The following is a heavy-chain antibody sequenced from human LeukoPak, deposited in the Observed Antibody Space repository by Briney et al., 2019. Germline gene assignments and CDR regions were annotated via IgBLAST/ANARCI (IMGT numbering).Heavy chain of an antibody. D-gene: IGHD3-22*01. Sequence: GESLKISCKGSGYSFTSYWIGWVRHMPGKGLEWMGMIYPGDSDTRYSPSFQGQVTISADKSISTAYLQWSSLKASDTAMYYCARRQYYYDSSGYAYYFDYWGQGTLVTVSS. CDR3: ARRQYYYDSSGYAYYFDY. CDR1: GYSFTSYW. J-gene: IGHJ4*02. CDR2: IYPGDSDT. V-gene: IGHV5-51*01.